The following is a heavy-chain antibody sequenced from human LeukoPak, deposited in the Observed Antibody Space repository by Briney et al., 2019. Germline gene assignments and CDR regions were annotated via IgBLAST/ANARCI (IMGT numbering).Heavy chain of an antibody. CDR3: ARAQRDYGGNAPAGWYFDL. D-gene: IGHD4-23*01. Sequence: PSETLSLTCTVAGGSVSSTDYYWSWIRLPPGKGLEWIGTIYYGGTTFYSQSLKSRVAISVDTSKNQFSLRLSSVTAADTAVYYCARAQRDYGGNAPAGWYFDLWGRGTLVTVSS. CDR1: GGSVSSTDYY. CDR2: IYYGGTT. V-gene: IGHV4-30-4*01. J-gene: IGHJ2*01.